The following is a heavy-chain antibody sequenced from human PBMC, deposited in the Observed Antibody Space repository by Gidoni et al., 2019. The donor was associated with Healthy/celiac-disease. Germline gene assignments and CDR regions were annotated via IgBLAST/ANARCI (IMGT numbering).Heavy chain of an antibody. CDR1: GCTFSSCG. CDR2: IWYDGSNK. V-gene: IGHV3-33*01. CDR3: ARGTDILTGYYPTYYFDY. D-gene: IGHD3-9*01. J-gene: IGHJ4*02. Sequence: QVQLVESGGGVVQPGRSLRLSCAASGCTFSSCGMHWVRQAPGKGLEWVAVIWYDGSNKYYADSVKGRFTISRDNSKNTLYLQMNSLRAEDTAVYYCARGTDILTGYYPTYYFDYWGQGTLVTVSS.